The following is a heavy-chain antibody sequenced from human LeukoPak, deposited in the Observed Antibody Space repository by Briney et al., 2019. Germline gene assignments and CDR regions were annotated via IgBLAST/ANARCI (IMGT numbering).Heavy chain of an antibody. V-gene: IGHV1-18*01. CDR3: ARAPDTAMAIDY. CDR1: GYTFTNYG. Sequence: ASVKVSCKASGYTFTNYGLSWVRQAPGQGLEWMGWISGYNGNTKYVQKLQGRVTMTRDTSTTTAYMELRSLRSDDTAVYYCARAPDTAMAIDYWGQGTLVTVSS. D-gene: IGHD5-18*01. J-gene: IGHJ4*02. CDR2: ISGYNGNT.